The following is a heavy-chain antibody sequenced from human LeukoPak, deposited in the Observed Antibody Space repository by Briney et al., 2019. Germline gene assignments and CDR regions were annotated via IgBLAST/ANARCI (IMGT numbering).Heavy chain of an antibody. CDR2: IIPIFGTA. V-gene: IGHV1-69*05. CDR1: GGTFSSYA. D-gene: IGHD6-19*01. J-gene: IGHJ4*02. CDR3: ARSFSSGWYGGFDY. Sequence: SVKVSCKASGGTFSSYAISWLRQAPGQGLEWMGRIIPIFGTANYAQKFQGRVTITTDESTSTAYMELSSLRSEDTAVYYCARSFSSGWYGGFDYWGQGTLVTVSS.